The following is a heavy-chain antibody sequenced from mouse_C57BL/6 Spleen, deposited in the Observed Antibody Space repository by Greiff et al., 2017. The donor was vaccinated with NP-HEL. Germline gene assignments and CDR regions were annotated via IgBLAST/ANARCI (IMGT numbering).Heavy chain of an antibody. CDR3: AIIYDGYFPFAY. V-gene: IGHV5-16*01. J-gene: IGHJ3*01. CDR1: GFTFSDYY. Sequence: EVKLVESEGGLVQPGSSMKLSCTASGFTFSDYYMAWVRQVPEKGLEWVANINYDGSSTYYLDSLQSRFIISRDNAKNILYLQMSSLKSEDAATYYCAIIYDGYFPFAYWGQGTLVTVSA. D-gene: IGHD2-3*01. CDR2: INYDGSST.